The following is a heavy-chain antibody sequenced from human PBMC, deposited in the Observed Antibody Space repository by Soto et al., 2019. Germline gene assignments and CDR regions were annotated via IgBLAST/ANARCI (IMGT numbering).Heavy chain of an antibody. CDR1: GFTFSSYA. Sequence: GGSLRLSCAASGFTFSSYAMSWVRQAPGKGLEWVSAISGSSGSTYYADSVEGRFTISRDNSKNTLYLQMNSLRAEDTAVYYCAKDKGKGYFDYWGQGTLVTVSS. CDR3: AKDKGKGYFDY. V-gene: IGHV3-23*01. J-gene: IGHJ4*02. D-gene: IGHD3-10*01. CDR2: ISGSSGST.